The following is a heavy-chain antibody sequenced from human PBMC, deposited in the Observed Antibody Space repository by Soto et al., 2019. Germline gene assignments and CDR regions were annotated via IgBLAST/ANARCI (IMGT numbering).Heavy chain of an antibody. J-gene: IGHJ4*02. CDR3: ARDPLPHCGGDCCPDY. CDR1: GYTFTSYY. D-gene: IGHD2-21*02. V-gene: IGHV1-46*01. CDR2: INPSGGST. Sequence: QVQLVQSGAEVKKPGASVKVSCKASGYTFTSYYMHWVRQAPGQGLEWMGIINPSGGSTSYAQKFQGRVTMTRDTSTSTVYMELSSLRSEDTAVYYCARDPLPHCGGDCCPDYWGQGPLVTVSS.